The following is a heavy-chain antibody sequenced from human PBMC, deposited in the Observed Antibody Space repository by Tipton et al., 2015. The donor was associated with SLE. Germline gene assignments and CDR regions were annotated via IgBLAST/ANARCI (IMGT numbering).Heavy chain of an antibody. D-gene: IGHD3-16*02. V-gene: IGHV4-39*07. J-gene: IGHJ4*02. CDR3: ASYYVGGTYRFDY. CDR2: IDYSGNT. CDR1: GGSISSSNYY. Sequence: TLSLTCTVSGGSISSSNYYWGWIRQPPGKGLEWIGNIDYSGNTHYNPSLESRVTMSVDKSQNQFSLTLNSVTAADTAVYYCASYYVGGTYRFDYWGQGTLVIVSS.